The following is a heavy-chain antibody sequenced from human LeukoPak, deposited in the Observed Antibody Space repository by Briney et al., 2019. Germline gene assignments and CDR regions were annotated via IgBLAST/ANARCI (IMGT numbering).Heavy chain of an antibody. D-gene: IGHD6-19*01. Sequence: ASVKVSCKASGYTFTGYYMHWVRQAPGQGLEWMGWINPNSGGTNYAQKFQGRVTMTRDTSISTAYMELSRLRSDDTAVYYCARVPHSSGWSGAYYCMDVWGKGTTVTVSS. V-gene: IGHV1-2*02. CDR2: INPNSGGT. CDR1: GYTFTGYY. J-gene: IGHJ6*03. CDR3: ARVPHSSGWSGAYYCMDV.